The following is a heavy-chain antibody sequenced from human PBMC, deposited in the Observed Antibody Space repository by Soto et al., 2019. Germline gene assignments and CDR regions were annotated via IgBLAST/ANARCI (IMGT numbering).Heavy chain of an antibody. CDR3: TRAPVTTDWYFDL. V-gene: IGHV3-49*03. J-gene: IGHJ2*01. CDR1: GLTFGDYA. Sequence: GGSLRLSCTASGLTFGDYAMSWFRQAPGKGLEWVGFIRSKAYGGTTEYAASVKGRFTISRDDSKSIAYLQMNSLKTEDTAVYYCTRAPVTTDWYFDLWGRGTLVTVSS. D-gene: IGHD4-4*01. CDR2: IRSKAYGGTT.